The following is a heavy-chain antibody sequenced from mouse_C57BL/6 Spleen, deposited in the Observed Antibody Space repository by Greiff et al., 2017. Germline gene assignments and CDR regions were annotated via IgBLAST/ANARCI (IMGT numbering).Heavy chain of an antibody. Sequence: VQRVESGAELVKPGASVKISCKASGYAFSSYWMNWVKQRPGKGLEWIGQIYPGDGDTNYNGKFKGKATLTADKSSSTAYMQLSSLTSEDSAVYFCERSGQLRLPFYAMDYWGQGTSVTVSS. CDR1: GYAFSSYW. CDR3: ERSGQLRLPFYAMDY. J-gene: IGHJ4*01. V-gene: IGHV1-80*01. D-gene: IGHD3-2*02. CDR2: IYPGDGDT.